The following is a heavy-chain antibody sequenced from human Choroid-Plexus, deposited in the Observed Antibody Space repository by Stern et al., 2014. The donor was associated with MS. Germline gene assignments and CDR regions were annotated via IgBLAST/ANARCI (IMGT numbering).Heavy chain of an antibody. CDR3: TKXXDS. CDR2: MNPDSGDT. J-gene: IGHJ4*02. V-gene: IGHV1-8*01. CDR1: GYTFTSDD. Sequence: QMQLVQSGAEVKKPGASVKVSCKTSGYTFTSDDINWVRQASGQGLEWMGWMNPDSGDTGYAQKFQGRLTITRDTSISTAYMELTTLRSEDTAVYYCTKXXDSWGQGTLVIVSS.